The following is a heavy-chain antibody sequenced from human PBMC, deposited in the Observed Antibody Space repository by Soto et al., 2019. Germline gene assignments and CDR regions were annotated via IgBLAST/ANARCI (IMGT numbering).Heavy chain of an antibody. V-gene: IGHV4-31*03. Sequence: SETLSLTCTVSGGSVNSGGYHWSWIRQHPGKGLEWIGDIYYSGSIYYNPSLKSRVTISIDTSTNHFSLHLSALTAADTAVYYCARAPIPNWNYYGMDVWGQGTTVT. CDR2: IYYSGSI. CDR3: ARAPIPNWNYYGMDV. CDR1: GGSVNSGGYH. J-gene: IGHJ6*02. D-gene: IGHD1-1*01.